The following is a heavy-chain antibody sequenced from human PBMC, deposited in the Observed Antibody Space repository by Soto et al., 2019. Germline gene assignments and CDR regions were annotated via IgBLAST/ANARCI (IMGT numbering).Heavy chain of an antibody. J-gene: IGHJ4*02. CDR1: GFTFSSYG. CDR3: ARDDRSGSYPDY. Sequence: QVQLVESGGGVVQPGRSLRLSCAASGFTFSSYGMHWVRQAPGKGLEWVAVIWYDGSNKYYADSVKGRFTISRDNSKNTLYLQMNSLRAEDTAVYYCARDDRSGSYPDYWGQGTLVTVSS. D-gene: IGHD3-10*01. CDR2: IWYDGSNK. V-gene: IGHV3-33*01.